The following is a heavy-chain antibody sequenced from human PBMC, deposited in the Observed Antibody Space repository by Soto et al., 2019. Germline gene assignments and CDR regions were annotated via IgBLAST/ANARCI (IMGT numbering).Heavy chain of an antibody. D-gene: IGHD3-22*01. CDR3: ARVYDSSGYYYGFWFDP. Sequence: ASVKVSCKASGYTFTSYAMHWVRQAPGQRLEWMGWINAGNGNTKYSQKFQGRVTITRDTSASTAYMELSSLRSEDTAVHYCARVYDSSGYYYGFWFDPWGQGTLVTVSS. CDR2: INAGNGNT. V-gene: IGHV1-3*01. J-gene: IGHJ5*02. CDR1: GYTFTSYA.